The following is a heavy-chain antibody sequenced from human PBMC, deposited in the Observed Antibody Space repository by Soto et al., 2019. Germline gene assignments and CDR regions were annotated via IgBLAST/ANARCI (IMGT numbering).Heavy chain of an antibody. CDR3: ARVSSSIVVVPDYGMDV. J-gene: IGHJ6*02. CDR1: GYTFISHG. CDR2: ISGKNGNT. Sequence: QVQLVQSGVEVKKPGASVKVSCKASGYTFISHGISWVRQAPGQGLEWMGWISGKNGNTNYAQKLQGRVTLTTDTSTSTAYMERSSLRSDDTAVYYWARVSSSIVVVPDYGMDVWGQGTTVTVSS. V-gene: IGHV1-18*04. D-gene: IGHD2-15*01.